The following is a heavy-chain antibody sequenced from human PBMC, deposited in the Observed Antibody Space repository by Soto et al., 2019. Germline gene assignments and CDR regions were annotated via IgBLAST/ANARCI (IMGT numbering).Heavy chain of an antibody. J-gene: IGHJ3*02. D-gene: IGHD2-15*01. Sequence: QVQLQESGPGLVKPSGTLSLTCTVSRFSVTSNKWWSWVRQSPGKALEWIGEIYHSGTTYYNPSLSGRVNISMDKSKNQFSLIVTSVTAADTAVYYCARDSRYCTDSGCSIMRDAFDIWGPVTLVTVSS. CDR1: RFSVTSNKW. V-gene: IGHV4-4*02. CDR2: IYHSGTT. CDR3: ARDSRYCTDSGCSIMRDAFDI.